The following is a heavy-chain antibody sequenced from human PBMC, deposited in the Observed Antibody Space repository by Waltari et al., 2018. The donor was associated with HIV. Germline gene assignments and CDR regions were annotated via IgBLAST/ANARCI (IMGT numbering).Heavy chain of an antibody. J-gene: IGHJ2*01. CDR2: MGTTPTAR. CDR3: ARGLSYFDGKPLPWYLDL. CDR1: GFSLSSYS. D-gene: IGHD3-9*01. Sequence: SGGGSIQPGGSLRLSCVASGFSLSSYSVNWLPPTPGKPLEWDADMGTTPTARYYEDSVRDRFTVFADKTKQSVYLQISNLQDEDSAVYYCARGLSYFDGKPLPWYLDLWGRGSRVTVAS. V-gene: IGHV3-48*02.